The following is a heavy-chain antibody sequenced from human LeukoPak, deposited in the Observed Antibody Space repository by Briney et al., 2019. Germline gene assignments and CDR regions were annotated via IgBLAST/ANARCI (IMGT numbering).Heavy chain of an antibody. V-gene: IGHV3-7*05. CDR1: GFTFSSYW. CDR2: LKPDGSEK. Sequence: GGSLRLSCAASGFTFSSYWMNWVRQAPGKGLEWVANLKPDGSEKFYVDSVRGRFTISRDNRENSLFLQMNSLRAEDTAVYYCASENFGNWGQGTLVTVSS. CDR3: ASENFGN. J-gene: IGHJ4*02. D-gene: IGHD1-7*01.